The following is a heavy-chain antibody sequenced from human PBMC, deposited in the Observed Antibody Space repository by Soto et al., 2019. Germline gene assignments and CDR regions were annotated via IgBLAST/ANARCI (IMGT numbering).Heavy chain of an antibody. CDR1: GYTFTNYW. Sequence: GESLKISCKGSGYTFTNYWIGWVRQMPGKGLEWMGIIYPGDSDTKYNPSFQGQVTISADKSITTTYLQWSSLKASDTAIYYCAASIFYYGMDVWGNWTKVTVS. CDR2: IYPGDSDT. J-gene: IGHJ6*04. CDR3: AASIFYYGMDV. V-gene: IGHV5-51*01.